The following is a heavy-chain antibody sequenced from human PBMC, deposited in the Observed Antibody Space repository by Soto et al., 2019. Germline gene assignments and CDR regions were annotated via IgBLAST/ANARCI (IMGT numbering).Heavy chain of an antibody. D-gene: IGHD3-22*01. CDR1: GGTFSSYT. Sequence: QVQLEQSGAEVKKPGSSVKVSCKASGGTFSSYTISWVRQAPGQGLEWMGRIIPILGIANYAQKFQGRVTITADKSTSTAYMELSSQRSEDTAVYYCARLYDSSGYWFDPWGQGTLVTVSS. CDR2: IIPILGIA. V-gene: IGHV1-69*02. CDR3: ARLYDSSGYWFDP. J-gene: IGHJ5*02.